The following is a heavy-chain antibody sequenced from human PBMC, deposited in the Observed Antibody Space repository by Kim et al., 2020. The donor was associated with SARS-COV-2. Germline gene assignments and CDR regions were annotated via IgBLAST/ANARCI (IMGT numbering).Heavy chain of an antibody. J-gene: IGHJ6*02. D-gene: IGHD4-17*01. V-gene: IGHV3-30-3*01. CDR1: GFTFSSYA. Sequence: GGSLRLSCAASGFTFSSYAMHWVRQAPGKGLEWVAVISYDGSNKYYADSVKGRFTISRDNSKNTLYLQMNSLRAEDTAVYYCARGDYGDYVSYYYYCMDDWGQGTTVTVSS. CDR3: ARGDYGDYVSYYYYCMDD. CDR2: ISYDGSNK.